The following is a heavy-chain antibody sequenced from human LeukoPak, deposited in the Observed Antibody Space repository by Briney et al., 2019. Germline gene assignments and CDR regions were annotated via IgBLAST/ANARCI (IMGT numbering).Heavy chain of an antibody. CDR1: GYTFTSYG. Sequence: ASVKVSCKASGYTFTSYGISWVRQAPGQGLEWMGWISAYNGNTNYAQKLQGRVTMTTDTSTSTAYMELRSLRSDDTAVYYCAKDLRGYSSSSEPFDYWGQGTLVTVSS. CDR2: ISAYNGNT. CDR3: AKDLRGYSSSSEPFDY. J-gene: IGHJ4*02. V-gene: IGHV1-18*01. D-gene: IGHD6-6*01.